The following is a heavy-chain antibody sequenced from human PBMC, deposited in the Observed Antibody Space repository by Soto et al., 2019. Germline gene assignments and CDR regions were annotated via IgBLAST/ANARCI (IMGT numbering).Heavy chain of an antibody. D-gene: IGHD3-3*01. J-gene: IGHJ6*02. V-gene: IGHV3-53*01. CDR3: ARDRGDSWRGYLYRGYYGMDV. CDR1: GFTVSSNY. CDR2: IYSGGST. Sequence: GGSLRLSCAASGFTVSSNYMSWVRQAPGKGLEWVSVIYSGGSTYYADSVKGRFTISRDNSKNTLYLQMNSLRAEDTAVYYCARDRGDSWRGYLYRGYYGMDVWGQGTKVTVYS.